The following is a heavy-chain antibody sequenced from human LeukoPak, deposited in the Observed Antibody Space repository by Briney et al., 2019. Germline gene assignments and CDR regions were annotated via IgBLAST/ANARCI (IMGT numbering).Heavy chain of an antibody. Sequence: GGSLRLSCAASGFTFSSYAMHWVRQAPGKGLEWVAVISYDGSNKYYADSVKGRFTISRDNSKNTLYLQMNSLRAEDTAVYYCARDRQVVTAPVYYFDYWGQGTLVTVSS. D-gene: IGHD2-21*02. CDR1: GFTFSSYA. CDR3: ARDRQVVTAPVYYFDY. V-gene: IGHV3-30*04. CDR2: ISYDGSNK. J-gene: IGHJ4*02.